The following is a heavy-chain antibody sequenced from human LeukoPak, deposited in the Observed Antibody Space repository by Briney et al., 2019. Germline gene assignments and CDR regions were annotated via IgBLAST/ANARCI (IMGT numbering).Heavy chain of an antibody. J-gene: IGHJ4*02. Sequence: GGSLRLSCAASGFTFSSYGMHWVRQAPGKGLEWVAFIRYDGNSKYYADSVKGRFTISRDNAKNSLYLQMNSLRGDDTAVYYCAKGVGFSVDYWGQGTLVTVSS. V-gene: IGHV3-30*02. D-gene: IGHD2-8*01. CDR3: AKGVGFSVDY. CDR1: GFTFSSYG. CDR2: IRYDGNSK.